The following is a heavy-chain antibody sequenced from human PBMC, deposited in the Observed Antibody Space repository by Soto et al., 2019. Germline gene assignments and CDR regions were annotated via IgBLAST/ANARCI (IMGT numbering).Heavy chain of an antibody. D-gene: IGHD1-26*01. CDR3: GRGRGGATRYYYYGMDV. CDR2: INHSGST. V-gene: IGHV4-34*01. CDR1: GGSLSGYY. Sequence: SETLSLTCAVYGGSLSGYYWSWIRQPPGKGLEWIGEINHSGSTNYNPSFKSRVTISVDTSKNQFSLKLSSVTAAGAAVYYCGRGRGGATRYYYYGMDVWGQGTTVTVSS. J-gene: IGHJ6*02.